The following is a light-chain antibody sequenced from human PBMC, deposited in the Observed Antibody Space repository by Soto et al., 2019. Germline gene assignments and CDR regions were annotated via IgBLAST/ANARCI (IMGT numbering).Light chain of an antibody. Sequence: IQFTQSPSSLSASVADIVTITFRASQGISSYLAWYQQKPGKAPKLLIYAASTLQSGVPSRFSGSGSGTDFPLTISSLQPEDFATYYCQQLNSYPLTFGGGTKVDIK. CDR3: QQLNSYPLT. CDR1: QGISSY. J-gene: IGKJ4*01. CDR2: AAS. V-gene: IGKV1-9*01.